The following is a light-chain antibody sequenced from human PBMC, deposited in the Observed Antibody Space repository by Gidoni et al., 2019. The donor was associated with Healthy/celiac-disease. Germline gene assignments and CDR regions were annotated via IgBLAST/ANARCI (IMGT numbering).Light chain of an antibody. CDR3: QAWDSSTAV. Sequence: SYELTQPPSVSVSPGQTASITCSGDKLGDKYACWYHQKPGQSPVLVIYHDSKRPSGIPERFSGSNSGNTATLTISGTQAMDEADYYCQAWDSSTAVFGGGTKLTVL. J-gene: IGLJ3*02. CDR2: HDS. CDR1: KLGDKY. V-gene: IGLV3-1*01.